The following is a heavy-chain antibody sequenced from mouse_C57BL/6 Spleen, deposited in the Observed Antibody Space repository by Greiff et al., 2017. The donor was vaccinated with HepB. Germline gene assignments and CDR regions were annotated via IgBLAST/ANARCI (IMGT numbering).Heavy chain of an antibody. D-gene: IGHD1-1*01. CDR2: ISDGGSYT. J-gene: IGHJ3*01. Sequence: EVKLVESGGGLVKPGGSLKLSCAASGFTFSSYAMSWVRQTPEKRLEWVATISDGGSYTYYPDNVKGRFTISRDNAKNNLYLQMSHLKSEDTAMYYCARDGDYYGSSYRFAYWGQGTLVTVSA. CDR3: ARDGDYYGSSYRFAY. CDR1: GFTFSSYA. V-gene: IGHV5-4*01.